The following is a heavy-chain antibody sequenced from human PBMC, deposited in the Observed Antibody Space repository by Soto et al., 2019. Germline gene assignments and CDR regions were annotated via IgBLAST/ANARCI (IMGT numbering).Heavy chain of an antibody. CDR2: ISAYNGNT. Sequence: QVQLVQSGAEVKKPGASVKVSCKASGYTFTSYGISWVRQAPGQGLEWVGWISAYNGNTNYAQKLQGRVTMTTDTSTSTAYMELRSLRSDDTAVYYCARDLHRGWELLLYAKDGFDIWGQGTMVTVSS. D-gene: IGHD1-26*01. J-gene: IGHJ3*02. CDR3: ARDLHRGWELLLYAKDGFDI. CDR1: GYTFTSYG. V-gene: IGHV1-18*01.